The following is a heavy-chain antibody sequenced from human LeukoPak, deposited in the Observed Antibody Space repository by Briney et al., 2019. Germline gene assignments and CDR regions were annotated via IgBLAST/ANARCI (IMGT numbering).Heavy chain of an antibody. CDR2: ISSSGSYI. J-gene: IGHJ4*02. CDR3: AREYNSRATFGY. Sequence: GGSLRLSCAASASGDSFTSHSMNWVRQAPGKGLEWISYISSSGSYIFYAASVEGRFTVSRDNARNSLYLQMNSLRAEDTAIYYCAREYNSRATFGYWGQGTLVTVSS. D-gene: IGHD1-20*01. CDR1: ASGDSFTSHS. V-gene: IGHV3-21*05.